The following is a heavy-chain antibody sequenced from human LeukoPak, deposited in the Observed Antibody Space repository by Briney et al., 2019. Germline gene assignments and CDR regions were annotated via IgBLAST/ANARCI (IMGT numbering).Heavy chain of an antibody. CDR3: ARGSGSYYNTPYDY. J-gene: IGHJ4*02. CDR1: GFTFSSYA. Sequence: PGGSLRLFCAASGFTFSSYAMHWVRQAPGKGLEYVSAISSNGGSTYYANSVKGRFTISRDNSKNTLYLQMGSLRAEDMAVYYCARGSGSYYNTPYDYWGQGTLVTVSS. CDR2: ISSNGGST. D-gene: IGHD3-10*01. V-gene: IGHV3-64*01.